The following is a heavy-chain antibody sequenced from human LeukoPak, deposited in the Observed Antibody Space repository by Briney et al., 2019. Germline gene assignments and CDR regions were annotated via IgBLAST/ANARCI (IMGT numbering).Heavy chain of an antibody. V-gene: IGHV3-30*02. CDR3: AKPHFDY. CDR2: IRLDGSNK. Sequence: PGRSLRLSCVASGFTFSSYGMHWVRQAPGKGLEWVAFIRLDGSNKYYADSVRGRFTISRDNSKNTLYLQMNSLRAEDTALYYCAKPHFDYWGQGTLVTVSS. J-gene: IGHJ4*02. CDR1: GFTFSSYG.